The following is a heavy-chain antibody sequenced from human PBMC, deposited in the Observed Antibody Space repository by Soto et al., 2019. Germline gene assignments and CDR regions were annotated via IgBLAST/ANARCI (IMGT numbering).Heavy chain of an antibody. CDR1: GFTFSSYA. V-gene: IGHV3-30-3*01. Sequence: GGSLRLSCAASGFTFSSYAMHWVRQAPGKGLEWVAVISYDGSNKYYAESVKGRFTISRDNSKNTLYLQMNSLRAEDTAVYYFALIADRAYYDFWSGYYTGGGPFDYWGQGTLVTVS. D-gene: IGHD3-3*01. J-gene: IGHJ4*02. CDR2: ISYDGSNK. CDR3: ALIADRAYYDFWSGYYTGGGPFDY.